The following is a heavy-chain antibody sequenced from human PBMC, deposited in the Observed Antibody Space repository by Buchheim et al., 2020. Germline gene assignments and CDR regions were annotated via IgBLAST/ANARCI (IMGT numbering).Heavy chain of an antibody. CDR2: ISHGGSNT. Sequence: QVQLVESGGGVVQPGRSLRLSCAASGFTFSSYGMNWVRQAPGKGLEWVAVISHGGSNTDYADSVKGRFTISRDDSKKTLYLQMNSLRAEDTAVYYCAKPSSGSYPNWFGPWGQGTL. D-gene: IGHD1-26*01. CDR3: AKPSSGSYPNWFGP. CDR1: GFTFSSYG. J-gene: IGHJ5*02. V-gene: IGHV3-30*18.